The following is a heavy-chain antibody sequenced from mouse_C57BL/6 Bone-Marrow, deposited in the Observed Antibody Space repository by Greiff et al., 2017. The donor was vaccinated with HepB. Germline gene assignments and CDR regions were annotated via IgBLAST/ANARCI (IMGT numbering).Heavy chain of an antibody. CDR3: ASYYYGSGDY. Sequence: LVKPGASVKISCKASGYAFSSSWMNWVKQRPGKGLEWIGRIYPGDGDTNYNGKFKGKATLTADKSSSTAYMQLSSLTSEDSAVYFCASYYYGSGDYWGQGTTLTVSS. V-gene: IGHV1-82*01. CDR2: IYPGDGDT. CDR1: GYAFSSSW. D-gene: IGHD1-1*01. J-gene: IGHJ2*01.